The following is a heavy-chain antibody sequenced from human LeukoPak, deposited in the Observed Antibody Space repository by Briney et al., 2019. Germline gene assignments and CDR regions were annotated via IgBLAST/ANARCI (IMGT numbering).Heavy chain of an antibody. D-gene: IGHD6-19*01. CDR1: GGSISSSSYY. Sequence: SETLSLTCTVSGGSISSSSYYWGWIRQPPGKGLEWIGSIYYSGSTNYNPSLKSRVTISVDTSKNQFSLKLSSVTAADTAVYYCARGPKWLAPYSPVRGSQYFQHWGQGTLVTVSS. CDR2: IYYSGST. CDR3: ARGPKWLAPYSPVRGSQYFQH. V-gene: IGHV4-39*07. J-gene: IGHJ1*01.